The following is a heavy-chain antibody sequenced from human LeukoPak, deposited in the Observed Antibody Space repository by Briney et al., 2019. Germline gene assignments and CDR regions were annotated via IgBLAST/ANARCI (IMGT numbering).Heavy chain of an antibody. CDR2: ISSSSSYI. CDR3: AKDRTVGASYWYFDL. Sequence: GGSLRLSCAASGFTFSSYSMNWVRQAPGKGLEWVSSISSSSSYIYYADSVKGRFTISRDNAKNSLYLQMNSLRAEDTAIHYCAKDRTVGASYWYFDLWGRGTLVTVSS. D-gene: IGHD1-26*01. V-gene: IGHV3-21*04. CDR1: GFTFSSYS. J-gene: IGHJ2*01.